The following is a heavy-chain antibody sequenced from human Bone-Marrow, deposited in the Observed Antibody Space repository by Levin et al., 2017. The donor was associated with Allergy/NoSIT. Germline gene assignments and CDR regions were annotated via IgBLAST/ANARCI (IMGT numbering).Heavy chain of an antibody. Sequence: KISCKASGGTFSSYAISWVRQAPGQGLEWMGGNIPIFGTANYAQKFQGRVTITADESTSTAYMELSSLRSEDTAVYYCARGQETTPDYYYYYGMDVWGQGTTVNVS. V-gene: IGHV1-69*01. CDR3: ARGQETTPDYYYYYGMDV. D-gene: IGHD1-7*01. J-gene: IGHJ6*02. CDR2: NIPIFGTA. CDR1: GGTFSSYA.